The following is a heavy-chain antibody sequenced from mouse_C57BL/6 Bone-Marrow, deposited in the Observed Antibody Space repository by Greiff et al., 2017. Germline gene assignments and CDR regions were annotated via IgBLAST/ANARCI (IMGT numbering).Heavy chain of an antibody. CDR1: GYTFTDYE. D-gene: IGHD2-1*01. Sequence: QVQLKESGAELVRPGASVTLSCKASGYTFTDYEMHWVKQTPVHGLEWIGAIDPETGGTAYNQKFKGKAILTADKSSSTAYMELRSLTSEDSAVYYCTRGYGNYYFDYWGQGTTLTVAS. CDR2: IDPETGGT. V-gene: IGHV1-15*01. CDR3: TRGYGNYYFDY. J-gene: IGHJ2*01.